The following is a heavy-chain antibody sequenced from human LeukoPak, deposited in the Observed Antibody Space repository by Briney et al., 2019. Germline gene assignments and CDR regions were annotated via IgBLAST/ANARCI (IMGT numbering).Heavy chain of an antibody. CDR2: ISWDGGST. CDR1: GFTFDDYT. V-gene: IGHV3-43*01. J-gene: IGHJ6*02. CDR3: AKDIGYSGYDSVEVWYGMDV. D-gene: IGHD5-12*01. Sequence: GGSLRLSCAASGFTFDDYTMHWVRQAPGKGLEWVSLISWDGGSTYYADSVKGRFTISRDNSKNSLYLKMNSLRTEDTALYYCAKDIGYSGYDSVEVWYGMDVWGQGTTVTVAS.